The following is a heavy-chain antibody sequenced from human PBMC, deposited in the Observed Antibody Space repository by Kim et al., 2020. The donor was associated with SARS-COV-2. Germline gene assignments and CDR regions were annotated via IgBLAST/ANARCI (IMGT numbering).Heavy chain of an antibody. V-gene: IGHV3-30-3*01. D-gene: IGHD3-22*01. CDR2: ISNDGSNI. CDR3: ASERGYSGSINY. CDR1: GFTFSSYD. Sequence: GGSLRLSCAASGFTFSSYDMNWVRQAPGKGLEWVAVISNDGSNIYYADSVKGRFTISRDNSKNTLYLQMNSLRAEDTAVYYCASERGYSGSINYWGYGSL. J-gene: IGHJ4*01.